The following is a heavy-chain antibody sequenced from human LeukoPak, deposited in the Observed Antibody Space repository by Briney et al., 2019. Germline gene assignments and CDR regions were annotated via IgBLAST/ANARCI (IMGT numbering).Heavy chain of an antibody. D-gene: IGHD6-19*01. CDR2: INEDGSEE. V-gene: IGHV3-7*05. CDR1: GFTFSNYW. J-gene: IGHJ6*02. CDR3: ARDPYSSTWSYGMDV. Sequence: GGSLRLSCAASGFTFSNYWMTWVRQAPGKGLEWVANINEDGSEEVYVDSVRGRLTISRDNAKKSLFLQLNTLRAEDTAVYYCARDPYSSTWSYGMDVWGQGTTVTVSS.